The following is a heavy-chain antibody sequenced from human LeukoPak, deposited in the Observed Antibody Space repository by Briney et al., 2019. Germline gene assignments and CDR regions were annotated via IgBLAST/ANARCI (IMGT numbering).Heavy chain of an antibody. CDR3: ARAGLYNWNYEGTTYFDF. CDR2: INWNGGST. J-gene: IGHJ4*02. D-gene: IGHD1-7*01. V-gene: IGHV3-20*04. CDR1: GFTFDDYG. Sequence: EGSLRLSCAASGFTFDDYGVTWVRQAPGKGLEWVSGINWNGGSTGYADSVKGRFTISRDNAKNSLYLQMNSLRAEDTALYYCARAGLYNWNYEGTTYFDFWGQGTLVTVSA.